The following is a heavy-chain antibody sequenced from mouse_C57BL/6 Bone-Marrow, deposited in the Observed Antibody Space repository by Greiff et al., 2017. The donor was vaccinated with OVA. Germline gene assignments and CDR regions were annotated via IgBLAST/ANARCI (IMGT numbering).Heavy chain of an antibody. CDR3: ARELRRRYFDV. Sequence: LVESGAELARPGASVKLSCKASGYTFTSYGISWVKQRTGQGLEWIGEIYPRSGNTYYNEKFKGKATLTADKSSSTAYMELRSLTSEDSAVYFCARELRRRYFDVWGTGTTVTVSS. CDR1: GYTFTSYG. J-gene: IGHJ1*03. D-gene: IGHD2-4*01. V-gene: IGHV1-81*01. CDR2: IYPRSGNT.